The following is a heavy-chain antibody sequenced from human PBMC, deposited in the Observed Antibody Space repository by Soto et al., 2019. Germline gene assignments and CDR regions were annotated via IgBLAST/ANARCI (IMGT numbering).Heavy chain of an antibody. J-gene: IGHJ4*02. CDR1: GGSISSSSYY. CDR3: ARSVSGSLVTDY. V-gene: IGHV4-39*01. Sequence: QLQLQESGPGLVKPSETLSLTCTVSGGSISSSSYYWGWIRQPPGKGLECIGSIYYSGSTYYNPSLKSRVTISVDTSKNQFSLKLSSVTAADTAVYYCARSVSGSLVTDYWGQGTLVTVSS. D-gene: IGHD1-26*01. CDR2: IYYSGST.